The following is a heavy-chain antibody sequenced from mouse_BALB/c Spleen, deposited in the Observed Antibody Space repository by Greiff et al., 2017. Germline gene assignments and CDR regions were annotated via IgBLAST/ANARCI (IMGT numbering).Heavy chain of an antibody. V-gene: IGHV14-3*02. D-gene: IGHD2-3*01. Sequence: EVQLQQSGAELVKPGASVKLSCTASGFNIKDTYMHWVKQRPEQGLEWIGRIDPANGNTKYDPKFQGKATITADTSSNTAYLKLSSLTSEDTAVYYCADGAWFAYWGQGTLVTVSA. CDR2: IDPANGNT. CDR1: GFNIKDTY. J-gene: IGHJ3*01. CDR3: ADGAWFAY.